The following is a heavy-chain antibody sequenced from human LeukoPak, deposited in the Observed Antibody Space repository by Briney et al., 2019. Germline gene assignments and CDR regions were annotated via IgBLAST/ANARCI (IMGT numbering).Heavy chain of an antibody. V-gene: IGHV4-34*01. J-gene: IGHJ5*02. CDR2: INHSGST. CDR3: ARVWRFGDYGGNWFDP. CDR1: GGSFSGYY. D-gene: IGHD4-17*01. Sequence: SETLSLTCAVYGGSFSGYYWRWIRQPPGKGLEWIGEINHSGSTNYNPSLKSRVTISVDTSKNQVPLKLSSVTAADTAVYYCARVWRFGDYGGNWFDPWGQGTLVTVSS.